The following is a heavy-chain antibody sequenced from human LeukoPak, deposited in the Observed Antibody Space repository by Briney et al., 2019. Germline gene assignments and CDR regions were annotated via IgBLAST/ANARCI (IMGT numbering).Heavy chain of an antibody. Sequence: GGSLRLSGAASGFPFSSYGMHWGRQAPGKGLEGVAFIRYDGSNKYYADSVKGRFTISRDNSKNTLYLQMNTLYLQMNSLRAEDTAVYYCAKDSCTSTSCPFDYWGQGTLVTVSS. CDR1: GFPFSSYG. CDR2: IRYDGSNK. CDR3: AKDSCTSTSCPFDY. V-gene: IGHV3-30*02. J-gene: IGHJ4*02. D-gene: IGHD2-2*01.